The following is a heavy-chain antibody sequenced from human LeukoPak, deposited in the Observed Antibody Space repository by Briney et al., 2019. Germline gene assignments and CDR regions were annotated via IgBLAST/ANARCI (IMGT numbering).Heavy chain of an antibody. Sequence: GGSLRLSCAASGFTFSSYAMSWVRQAPGKGLEWVSAISGSGGSTYYADSVKGRFTISRDNSKNTLYLQMNSLRAEDTAVYYCASMFASYSSSWGDFDYWGQGTLVSVSS. CDR3: ASMFASYSSSWGDFDY. CDR2: ISGSGGST. V-gene: IGHV3-23*01. J-gene: IGHJ4*02. CDR1: GFTFSSYA. D-gene: IGHD6-13*01.